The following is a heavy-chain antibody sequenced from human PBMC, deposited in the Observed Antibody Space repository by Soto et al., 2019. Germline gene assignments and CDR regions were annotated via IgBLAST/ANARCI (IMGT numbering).Heavy chain of an antibody. D-gene: IGHD6-13*01. Sequence: PSETLSLTCTVSGGSISSYYWSWIRQPPGKGLEWIGYIYYSGSTNYNPSLKSRVTISVDTSKNQFSLKLSSVTAADTAVYYCARHRRDSSSWYFAAYNWFDPWGQGTLVTVSS. V-gene: IGHV4-59*08. CDR3: ARHRRDSSSWYFAAYNWFDP. J-gene: IGHJ5*02. CDR1: GGSISSYY. CDR2: IYYSGST.